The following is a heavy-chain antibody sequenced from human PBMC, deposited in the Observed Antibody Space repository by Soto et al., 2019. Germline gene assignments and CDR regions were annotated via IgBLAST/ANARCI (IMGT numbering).Heavy chain of an antibody. V-gene: IGHV3-30*18. Sequence: QVQLVESGGGVVQSGRSLRLSCAASGFTFSTYGMHWVRQAPGKGLEWVAVISYDGSNKYNADSVKGRFTISRDNSKNTLYLQMNSLRAEDTAVYYCANDALCYYYGSAYDSGMDVWGQGTTVTVSS. J-gene: IGHJ6*02. D-gene: IGHD3-10*01. CDR1: GFTFSTYG. CDR3: ANDALCYYYGSAYDSGMDV. CDR2: ISYDGSNK.